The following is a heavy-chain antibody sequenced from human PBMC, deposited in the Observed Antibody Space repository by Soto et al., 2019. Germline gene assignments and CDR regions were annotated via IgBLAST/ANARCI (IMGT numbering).Heavy chain of an antibody. CDR1: GFTFSRYW. D-gene: IGHD6-13*01. Sequence: GGSLRLSCAASGFTFSRYWMSWVRQAPGKGLEWVSAISGSGGSTYYADSVKGRFTISRDNSKNTLYLQMNSLRAEDTAVYYCAYSSTPFDYWGQGTLVTVSS. V-gene: IGHV3-23*01. CDR2: ISGSGGST. CDR3: AYSSTPFDY. J-gene: IGHJ4*02.